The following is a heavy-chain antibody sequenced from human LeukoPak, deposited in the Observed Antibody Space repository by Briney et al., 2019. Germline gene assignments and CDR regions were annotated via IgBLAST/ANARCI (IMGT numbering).Heavy chain of an antibody. CDR3: ARLVYYDSSGYPD. J-gene: IGHJ4*02. CDR1: GVSISSYY. Sequence: PSETLSLTCTVSGVSISSYYWSWIRQPPGKGLVWIGYIYYSGSTNYNPSLKSRVTISVDTSKNQCSLKVSSVTAADTAVYYCARLVYYDSSGYPDWGQGTLVTVSS. V-gene: IGHV4-59*08. D-gene: IGHD3-22*01. CDR2: IYYSGST.